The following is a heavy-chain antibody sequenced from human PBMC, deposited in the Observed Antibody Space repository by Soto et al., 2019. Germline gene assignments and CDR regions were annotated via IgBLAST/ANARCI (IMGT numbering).Heavy chain of an antibody. J-gene: IGHJ4*02. CDR1: GFTFSSYG. CDR2: ISYDGSNK. D-gene: IGHD5-18*01. Sequence: QVQLVESGGGVVQPGRSLRLSCAASGFTFSSYGMHWVRQAPGKGLEWVAVISYDGSNKYYADSVKGRFTISRDNSKNTLYLQMNRLRAEDTAVYYCAKDRVDTAMVTWLDYWGQGTLVTVSS. CDR3: AKDRVDTAMVTWLDY. V-gene: IGHV3-30*18.